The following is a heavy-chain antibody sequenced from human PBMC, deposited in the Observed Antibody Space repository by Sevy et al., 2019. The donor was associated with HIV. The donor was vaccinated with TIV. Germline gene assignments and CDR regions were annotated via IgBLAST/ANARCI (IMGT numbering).Heavy chain of an antibody. D-gene: IGHD3-16*01. CDR2: ISYDGSNK. CDR3: ARDGVDV. J-gene: IGHJ6*04. V-gene: IGHV3-30-3*01. Sequence: GGSLRLSCAASGFTFSSYAMHWVRQAPGKGLEWVAVISYDGSNKYYADSVKGRFTIPRDNSKNTLYLQMNSLRAEDTAVYYCARDGVDVWGKGTTVTVSS. CDR1: GFTFSSYA.